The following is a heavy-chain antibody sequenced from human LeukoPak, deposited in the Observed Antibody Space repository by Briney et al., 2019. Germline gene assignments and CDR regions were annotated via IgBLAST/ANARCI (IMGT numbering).Heavy chain of an antibody. CDR1: GYTFTSYY. CDR2: INPSGGST. J-gene: IGHJ3*02. D-gene: IGHD2-2*01. CDR3: ARDPVHLGYCSSTSCHTTDAFDI. Sequence: GASVKVSCKASGYTFTSYYMHWVRQAPGQGLERMGIINPSGGSTSYAQKFQGRVTMTRDTSTSTVYMELSSLRSEDTAVYYCARDPVHLGYCSSTSCHTTDAFDIWGQGTMVTVSS. V-gene: IGHV1-46*01.